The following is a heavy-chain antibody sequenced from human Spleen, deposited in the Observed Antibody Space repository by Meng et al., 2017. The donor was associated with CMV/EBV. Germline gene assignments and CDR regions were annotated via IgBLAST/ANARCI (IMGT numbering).Heavy chain of an antibody. Sequence: GGSLRLSCAASGFTFSNAWMSWVRQAPGKGLEWVAFMRFAGSDKYYADSVKGRFTISRDNSKNTLYLQMNSLRTEDTAVYYCARDFEWTFDYWGQGTMVTVSS. J-gene: IGHJ4*02. D-gene: IGHD3-3*01. CDR3: ARDFEWTFDY. CDR1: GFTFSNAW. CDR2: MRFAGSDK. V-gene: IGHV3-30*02.